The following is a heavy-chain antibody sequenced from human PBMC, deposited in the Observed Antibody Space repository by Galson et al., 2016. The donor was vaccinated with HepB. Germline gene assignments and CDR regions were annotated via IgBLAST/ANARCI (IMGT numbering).Heavy chain of an antibody. J-gene: IGHJ3*02. CDR1: VFTFSSYP. V-gene: IGHV3-23*01. CDR3: AKVFLVGTADAYDI. CDR2: ISGSGGTT. D-gene: IGHD5-12*01. Sequence: SLRLSCAVSVFTFSSYPMSWVRQAPGKGLEWVSVISGSGGTTHYADSVKGRFTISRDNSKNTLYVQMNSLTAEDTAIYYCAKVFLVGTADAYDIWGQGTMVIVSS.